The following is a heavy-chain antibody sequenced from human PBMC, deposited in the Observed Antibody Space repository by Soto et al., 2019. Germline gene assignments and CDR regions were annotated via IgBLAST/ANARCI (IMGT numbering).Heavy chain of an antibody. CDR1: GFTLSSYW. D-gene: IGHD2-15*01. V-gene: IGHV3-7*01. CDR3: ARDIACSGGTCDDL. Sequence: GGSLRLSCVASGFTLSSYWMSWVRQAPGKGLEWVANIKQDGSEKYYVDSVKGRFTISRDNARNSLYLQMSSLRVEDTAVYYCARDIACSGGTCDDLWGRGTLVTVSS. CDR2: IKQDGSEK. J-gene: IGHJ1*01.